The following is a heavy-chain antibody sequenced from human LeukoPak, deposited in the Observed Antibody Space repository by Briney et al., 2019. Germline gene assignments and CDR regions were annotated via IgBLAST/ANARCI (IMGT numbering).Heavy chain of an antibody. CDR1: GGSISSSSYY. CDR3: ARVGLGPGYCTTGVCAIFDY. CDR2: IYESGNT. D-gene: IGHD2-8*01. V-gene: IGHV4-39*07. J-gene: IGHJ4*02. Sequence: SETLSLTCTVSGGSISSSSYYWGWIRQRPGKGLEGIGSIYESGNTYYNPCLKSRLTISVDTSHHQFSLTLSSVTAAATAVYYCARVGLGPGYCTTGVCAIFDYWGQGTLVTVSS.